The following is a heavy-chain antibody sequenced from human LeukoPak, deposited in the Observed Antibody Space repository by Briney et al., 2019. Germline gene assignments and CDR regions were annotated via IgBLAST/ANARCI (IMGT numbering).Heavy chain of an antibody. CDR2: INHSGST. CDR1: GGSFSGYY. D-gene: IGHD3/OR15-3a*01. J-gene: IGHJ4*02. Sequence: ASETLSLTCAVYGGSFSGYYWSWIRQPPGKGLEWIGEINHSGSTNYNPSLKSRVTISVDTSKNQFSLKLSSVTAADTAVYYCARLGLGGDFAYWGQGTLVTVSS. CDR3: ARLGLGGDFAY. V-gene: IGHV4-34*01.